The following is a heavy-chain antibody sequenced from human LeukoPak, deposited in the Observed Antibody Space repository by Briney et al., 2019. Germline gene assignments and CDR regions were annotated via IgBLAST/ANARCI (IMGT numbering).Heavy chain of an antibody. J-gene: IGHJ6*03. CDR3: AGDRSWYRASSNYTDTGGYYYYMDV. Sequence: ASVKVSCKASGYTFTGYYMHWVRQAPGQGLEWMGWINPNSGGTNYAQKLQGRVTMTTDTSTSTAYMELRSLRSDDTAVYYCAGDRSWYRASSNYTDTGGYYYYMDVWGKGTTVTVSS. CDR1: GYTFTGYY. D-gene: IGHD4-11*01. CDR2: INPNSGGT. V-gene: IGHV1-2*02.